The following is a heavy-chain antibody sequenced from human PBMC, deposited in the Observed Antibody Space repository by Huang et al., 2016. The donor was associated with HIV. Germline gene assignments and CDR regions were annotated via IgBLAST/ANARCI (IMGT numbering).Heavy chain of an antibody. Sequence: QVQLQESGPGLVKPSQTLSLTCTVSGGSISSDDYFWNWVRQSPGKGLECIGYIFYSGSTYYNPSLKSRVAISVDSSKNQFSLRLSSVTAADTAVYYCARSFGELLVSFYFDSWGQGILVTVSS. J-gene: IGHJ4*02. D-gene: IGHD3-10*01. CDR2: IFYSGST. CDR3: ARSFGELLVSFYFDS. CDR1: GGSISSDDYF. V-gene: IGHV4-30-4*08.